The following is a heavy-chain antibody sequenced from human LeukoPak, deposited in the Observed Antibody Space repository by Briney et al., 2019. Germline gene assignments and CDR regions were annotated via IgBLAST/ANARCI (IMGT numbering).Heavy chain of an antibody. Sequence: GGSLRLSCAASGFTFSTYSMTWDRQAPGKGLEWVSSFTSRSRSIYYADSVKGRFTISRDNAKNSLYLQMNSLRAEDTAVYYCARQDRSSFDAFDIWGQGTMVTVSS. CDR1: GFTFSTYS. V-gene: IGHV3-21*01. CDR3: ARQDRSSFDAFDI. J-gene: IGHJ3*02. D-gene: IGHD6-6*01. CDR2: FTSRSRSI.